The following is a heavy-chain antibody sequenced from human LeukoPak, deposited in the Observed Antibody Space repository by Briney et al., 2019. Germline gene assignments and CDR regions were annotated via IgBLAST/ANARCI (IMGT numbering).Heavy chain of an antibody. Sequence: SETLSLTCTVSGGSISSSSYYWGWIRQPPGRGLEWIGSIYYSGSTYYNPSLKSRVTISVDTSRNQFSLKLSSVTAADTAVYYCARLLLPAAGYGFDYWGQGTLVTVSS. CDR2: IYYSGST. D-gene: IGHD6-13*01. CDR3: ARLLLPAAGYGFDY. V-gene: IGHV4-39*01. CDR1: GGSISSSSYY. J-gene: IGHJ4*02.